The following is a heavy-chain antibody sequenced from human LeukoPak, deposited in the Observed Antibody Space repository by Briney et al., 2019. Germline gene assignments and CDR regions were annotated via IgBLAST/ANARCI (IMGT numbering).Heavy chain of an antibody. CDR3: AREFYYDSSGYYTYDY. D-gene: IGHD3-22*01. Sequence: GGSLRLSCAASGFXFDDYGMSWVRQAPGKGLEWVSGINWNGGSTGYADSVKGRFTISRDNAKNSLYLQMNSLRAKDTALYYCAREFYYDSSGYYTYDYWGQGTLVTVSS. V-gene: IGHV3-20*04. J-gene: IGHJ4*02. CDR1: GFXFDDYG. CDR2: INWNGGST.